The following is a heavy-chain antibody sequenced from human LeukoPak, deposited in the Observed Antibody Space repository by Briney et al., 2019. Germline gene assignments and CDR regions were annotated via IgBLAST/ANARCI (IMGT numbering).Heavy chain of an antibody. CDR1: GGTFSSYA. D-gene: IGHD3-10*01. J-gene: IGHJ5*02. CDR3: ARDQGYYYGINWFDP. V-gene: IGHV1-69*13. CDR2: IIPIFGTA. Sequence: ASVKVSCKASGGTFSSYAISWVRQAPGQGLEWMGGIIPIFGTANYAQKFQGRVTITADESTSTAYMELSSLRSEDTAVYYCARDQGYYYGINWFDPWGQGTLVTVSS.